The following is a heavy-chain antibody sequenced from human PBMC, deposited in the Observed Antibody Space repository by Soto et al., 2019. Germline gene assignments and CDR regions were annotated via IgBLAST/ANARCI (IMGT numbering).Heavy chain of an antibody. D-gene: IGHD6-19*01. CDR1: GFTFSSYA. CDR3: AAPQTGYSSGLTTRKKREYFQH. J-gene: IGHJ1*01. V-gene: IGHV3-23*01. CDR2: ISGSGGST. Sequence: GGSLRLSCAASGFTFSSYAMSWVRQAPGKGLEWVSAISGSGGSTYYADSVKGRFTISRDNSKNTLYLQMNSLRAEDTAVYYCAAPQTGYSSGLTTRKKREYFQHWGQGTLVTVSS.